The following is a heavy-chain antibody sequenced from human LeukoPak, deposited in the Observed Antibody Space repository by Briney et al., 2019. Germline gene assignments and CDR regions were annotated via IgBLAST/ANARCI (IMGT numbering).Heavy chain of an antibody. V-gene: IGHV4-34*01. Sequence: PSETLSLTCTVSGGSISSYYWSWIRQPPGKGLEWIGEINHSGSTNYNPSLKSRVTISVDTSKNQFSLKLSSVTAADTAVYYCARLPRRSSDNLDYWGQGTLVTVSS. J-gene: IGHJ4*02. CDR2: INHSGST. D-gene: IGHD6-19*01. CDR3: ARLPRRSSDNLDY. CDR1: GGSISSYY.